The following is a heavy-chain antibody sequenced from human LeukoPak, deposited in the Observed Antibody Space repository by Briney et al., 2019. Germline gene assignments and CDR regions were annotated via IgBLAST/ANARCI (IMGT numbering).Heavy chain of an antibody. Sequence: PGGSLRLSCAASGFTFSSYSMNWVRQAPGKGLEWVSYISSSSSTIYYADSVKGRFTISRDNSKNTLYLQMNSLRAEDTAVYYCAKRAPTGDYFDYWGQGTLVTVSS. CDR3: AKRAPTGDYFDY. J-gene: IGHJ4*02. V-gene: IGHV3-48*01. D-gene: IGHD1-14*01. CDR1: GFTFSSYS. CDR2: ISSSSSTI.